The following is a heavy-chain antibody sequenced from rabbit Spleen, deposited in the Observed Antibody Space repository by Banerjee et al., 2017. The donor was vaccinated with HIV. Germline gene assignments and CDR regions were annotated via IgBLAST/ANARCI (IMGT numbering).Heavy chain of an antibody. V-gene: IGHV1S40*01. CDR1: GFSFSSTYW. J-gene: IGHJ4*01. D-gene: IGHD2-1*01. CDR3: VRDRANIGGDYGPYYFDL. Sequence: QSLEESGGDLVKPGASLTLTCTASGFSFSSTYWICWVRQAPGKGLEWIACIYAGSSGSSYYASWVNGRFTISSHNAQNTLYLQLNSLTAADTATYFCVRDRANIGGDYGPYYFDLWGPGTLVTVS. CDR2: IYAGSSGSS.